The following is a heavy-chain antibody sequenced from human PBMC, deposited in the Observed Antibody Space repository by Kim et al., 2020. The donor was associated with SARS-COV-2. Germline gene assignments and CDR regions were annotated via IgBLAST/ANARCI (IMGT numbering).Heavy chain of an antibody. V-gene: IGHV1-46*01. Sequence: QDRVTMTRDTAKSTVYMELSSLRSEDTAVYYCARDGQGYSYGPESGWFDPWGQGTLVTVSS. D-gene: IGHD5-18*01. J-gene: IGHJ5*02. CDR3: ARDGQGYSYGPESGWFDP.